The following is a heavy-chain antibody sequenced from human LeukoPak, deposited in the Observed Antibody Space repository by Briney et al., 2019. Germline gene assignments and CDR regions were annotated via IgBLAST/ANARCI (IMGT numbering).Heavy chain of an antibody. V-gene: IGHV1-18*01. CDR3: AGDLNIAVAGTVDY. Sequence: ASVKVSCKASGYTFTSYGISWVRQAPGQGLEWMGWISAYNGNTNYAQKLQGRVTMTIDTSTSSAYMELRSLRSDDTAVYYCAGDLNIAVAGTVDYWGQGTLVTVSS. D-gene: IGHD6-19*01. CDR2: ISAYNGNT. J-gene: IGHJ4*02. CDR1: GYTFTSYG.